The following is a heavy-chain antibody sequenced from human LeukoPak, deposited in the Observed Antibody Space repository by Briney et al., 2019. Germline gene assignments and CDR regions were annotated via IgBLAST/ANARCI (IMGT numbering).Heavy chain of an antibody. CDR1: ALTLTSDS. J-gene: IGHJ3*01. CDR3: GTSRAPAANPDAFDV. D-gene: IGHD2-2*01. V-gene: IGHV3-21*01. CDR2: ISSSSSYI. Sequence: SGRSVCPSQAASALTLTSDSMKCVRLPPRRGRGWDSSISSSSSYIYYANSVKARSTISKDNAKNSLYLKMNSLRAEETAVYYCGTSRAPAANPDAFDVWGQGTMVTVSS.